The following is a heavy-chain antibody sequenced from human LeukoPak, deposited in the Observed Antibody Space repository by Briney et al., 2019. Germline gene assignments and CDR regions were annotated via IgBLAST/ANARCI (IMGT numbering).Heavy chain of an antibody. CDR3: AKDISSSTSWYYGMDV. CDR2: ISWNSGSI. Sequence: GRSLRLSCAASGFTFDDYAIHWVRQAPGKGLEWVSGISWNSGSIGYADSVKGRFTISRDNAKNSLYLQMNSLRAEATALYYCAKDISSSTSWYYGMDVWGQGTTVTVSS. D-gene: IGHD2-2*01. J-gene: IGHJ6*02. V-gene: IGHV3-9*01. CDR1: GFTFDDYA.